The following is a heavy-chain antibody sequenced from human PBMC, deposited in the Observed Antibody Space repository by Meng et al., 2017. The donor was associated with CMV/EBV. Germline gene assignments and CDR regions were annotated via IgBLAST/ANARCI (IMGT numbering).Heavy chain of an antibody. Sequence: GSLRLSCAASGFTFGDYGMSWVRQAPGKGLEWVSSINNRGSSTSYADSVKGRLTISRDNSNNTLYVQMNSLTVEDTAVYYCAKGRGGAGTSYFDSWGQGTLVTVSS. J-gene: IGHJ4*02. V-gene: IGHV3-23*05. CDR1: GFTFGDYG. CDR2: INNRGSST. D-gene: IGHD3-10*01. CDR3: AKGRGGAGTSYFDS.